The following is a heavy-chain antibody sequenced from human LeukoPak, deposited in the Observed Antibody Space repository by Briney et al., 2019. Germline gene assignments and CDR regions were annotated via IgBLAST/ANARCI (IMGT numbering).Heavy chain of an antibody. J-gene: IGHJ4*02. CDR2: FSSISSYI. Sequence: GGPLRPSCAAPEFLFSSYRMDWVRKGPGKGLEWVSCFSSISSYIYSADSVKGRFTFSRASAKDSLSLQVTSLRAEATPVNSCARDGGDRLYWRQGTLVTVPS. D-gene: IGHD2-21*02. V-gene: IGHV3-21*01. CDR3: ARDGGDRLY. CDR1: EFLFSSYR.